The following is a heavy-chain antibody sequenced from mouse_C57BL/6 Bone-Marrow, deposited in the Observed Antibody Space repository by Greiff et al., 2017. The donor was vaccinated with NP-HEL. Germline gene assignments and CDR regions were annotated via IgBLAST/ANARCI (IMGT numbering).Heavy chain of an antibody. V-gene: IGHV1-22*01. CDR2: INPNNGGT. CDR1: GYTFTDYN. Sequence: EVQVVESGPELVKPGASVKMSCKASGYTFTDYNMHWVKQSHGKSLEWIGYINPNNGGTSYNQKFKGKATLTVNKSSSTAYMELRSLTSEDAAVYYCARGVYYGSSYDYFDYWGQGTTLTVSS. D-gene: IGHD1-1*01. J-gene: IGHJ2*01. CDR3: ARGVYYGSSYDYFDY.